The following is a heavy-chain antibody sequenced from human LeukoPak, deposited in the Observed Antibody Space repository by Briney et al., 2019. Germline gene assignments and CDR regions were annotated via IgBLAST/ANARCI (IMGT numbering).Heavy chain of an antibody. J-gene: IGHJ4*02. V-gene: IGHV4-39*01. D-gene: IGHD3-22*01. CDR1: GGSISSSSYY. CDR2: IYYSGST. Sequence: PSETLSLTCTVSGGSISSSSYYWGWIRQPPGKGLEWIRSIYYSGSTYYNPSLKSRVTISVDTSKNQFSLKLSSVTAADTAVYYCATQLVVVIGYYFDYWGQGTLVTVSS. CDR3: ATQLVVVIGYYFDY.